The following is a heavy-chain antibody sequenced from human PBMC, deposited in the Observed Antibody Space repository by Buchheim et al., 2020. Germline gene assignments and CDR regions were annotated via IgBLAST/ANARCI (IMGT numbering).Heavy chain of an antibody. Sequence: EVQLVESGGGLVQPGGSLRLSCAASGFTFSSYWMRWVRQAPGKGLEWVANIKQDGSEKYYVDSVKGRFTISRDNAKNSLYLQMNSLRTEGKAVYYCAGGVYYDVWRENDYWGQGTL. CDR3: AGGVYYDVWRENDY. CDR1: GFTFSSYW. J-gene: IGHJ4*02. V-gene: IGHV3-7*01. CDR2: IKQDGSEK. D-gene: IGHD3-3*01.